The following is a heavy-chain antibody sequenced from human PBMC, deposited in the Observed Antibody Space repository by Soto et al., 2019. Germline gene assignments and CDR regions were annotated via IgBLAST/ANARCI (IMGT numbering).Heavy chain of an antibody. CDR3: ASGVGSGRGVTPPFGY. J-gene: IGHJ4*02. CDR2: IITIFGTA. D-gene: IGHD3-10*01. Sequence: QVQLVQSGAEVKKPGSSVKVSCKASGGTFSSYAISWVRQAPGQGLEWMGGIITIFGTANYAQKFQGRVTMTADESTSTAYMELSSLRSEDTAVYYCASGVGSGRGVTPPFGYWGQGTLVTVSS. V-gene: IGHV1-69*12. CDR1: GGTFSSYA.